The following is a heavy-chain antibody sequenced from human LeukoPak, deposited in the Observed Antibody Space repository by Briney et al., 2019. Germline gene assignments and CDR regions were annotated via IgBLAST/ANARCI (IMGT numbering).Heavy chain of an antibody. J-gene: IGHJ6*02. CDR3: AIPSAGYCSGGSCYIGWELYYYYGMDV. V-gene: IGHV1-69*13. CDR2: IIPIFGTA. Sequence: SVKVSCKASGGTFSSYAISWVRQAPGQGLEWMGGIIPIFGTANYAQKFQGRVTITADESTSTAYMELSSLRSEDTAVYYCAIPSAGYCSGGSCYIGWELYYYYGMDVWGQGTTVTVSS. D-gene: IGHD2-15*01. CDR1: GGTFSSYA.